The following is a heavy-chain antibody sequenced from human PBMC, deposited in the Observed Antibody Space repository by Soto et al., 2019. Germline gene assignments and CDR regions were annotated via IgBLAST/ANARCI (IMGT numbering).Heavy chain of an antibody. J-gene: IGHJ4*02. Sequence: GGSLRLSCAASGFTFSSYWMSWVRQAPGKGLEWVANIKQDGSEKYYVDSVKGRFTISRDNAKNSLYLQMNSLRAEDTAVYYCARVGVVRGVTTKSLGAFDYWGQGTLVTVSS. CDR3: ARVGVVRGVTTKSLGAFDY. D-gene: IGHD3-10*01. CDR1: GFTFSSYW. V-gene: IGHV3-7*01. CDR2: IKQDGSEK.